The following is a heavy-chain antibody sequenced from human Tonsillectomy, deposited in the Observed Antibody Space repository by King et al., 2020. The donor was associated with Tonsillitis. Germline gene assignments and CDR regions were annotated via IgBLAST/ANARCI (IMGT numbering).Heavy chain of an antibody. Sequence: VQLVESGAEVKKPGASVKVSCKASGYTFTGYYMHWVRQAPGQGLEWMGWSNPTSGGPNYAQKFQGRVTMTRDTSIRTAYMELSRLGSDDTAVYYCAREGDSSCYYLNWFDPWGQGTLVTVSS. V-gene: IGHV1-2*02. J-gene: IGHJ5*02. CDR3: AREGDSSCYYLNWFDP. CDR2: SNPTSGGP. D-gene: IGHD3-22*01. CDR1: GYTFTGYY.